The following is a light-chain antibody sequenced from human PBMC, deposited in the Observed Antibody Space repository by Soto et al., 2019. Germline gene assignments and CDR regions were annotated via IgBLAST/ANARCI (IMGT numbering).Light chain of an antibody. CDR2: GNS. CDR1: SSNIGAGYD. J-gene: IGLJ2*01. V-gene: IGLV1-40*01. Sequence: QSVLTQPPSVSGAPGQRVTISCTGSSSNIGAGYDVHWYQQLPGTAPNLLIYGNSNRPSGVPDRFPGSKSGTSASLAITGLQAEDEADYYCQSYDSSLGPVFGGGTKLTVL. CDR3: QSYDSSLGPV.